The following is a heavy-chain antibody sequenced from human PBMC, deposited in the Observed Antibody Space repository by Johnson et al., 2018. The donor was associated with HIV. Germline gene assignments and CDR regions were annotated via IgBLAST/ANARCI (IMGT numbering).Heavy chain of an antibody. CDR1: GFTFSSYA. D-gene: IGHD2-15*01. CDR2: ISYDGSNK. CDR3: ARLRGGFDI. V-gene: IGHV3-30*04. Sequence: HVQLVESGGGVVQPGRSLRLSCAASGFTFSSYAMHWVRQAPGKGLEWVTVISYDGSNKYYADSVKGRFTISRDNSKNTLYLQMNSLRAEDTAVYYCARLRGGFDIWGQGTMVTVSS. J-gene: IGHJ3*02.